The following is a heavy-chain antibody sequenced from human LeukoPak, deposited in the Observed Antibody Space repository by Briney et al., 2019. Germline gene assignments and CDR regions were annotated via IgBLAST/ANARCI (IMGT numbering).Heavy chain of an antibody. J-gene: IGHJ4*02. Sequence: GGSLRLSCAASGFTFSSYAMGWVSQAPGKGLEWVSAMSGSGGSTYYADSVKGRFTISRDNSKNTLYLQMNSLRAEDTAVYYCAKAADDYGVPIMVFDYWGQGTLVTVSS. CDR3: AKAADDYGVPIMVFDY. D-gene: IGHD4-17*01. V-gene: IGHV3-23*01. CDR1: GFTFSSYA. CDR2: MSGSGGST.